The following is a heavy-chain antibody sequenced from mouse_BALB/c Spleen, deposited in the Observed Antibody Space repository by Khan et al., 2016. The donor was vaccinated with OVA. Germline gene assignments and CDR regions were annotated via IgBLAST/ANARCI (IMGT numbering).Heavy chain of an antibody. CDR2: ISTYYGDT. CDR3: AEGGGGERFAY. CDR1: GYTFTDYT. V-gene: IGHV1S137*01. J-gene: IGHJ3*01. Sequence: QVQLQQSGAELVRPGVSVKISCKGSGYTFTDYTMHWVKQSHAKSLEWIGVISTYYGDTNYNQKFKGKATMTVDKSSNTAYMDLDRLTSEDSAIFYGAEGGGGERFAYWGQGTLVTVSA.